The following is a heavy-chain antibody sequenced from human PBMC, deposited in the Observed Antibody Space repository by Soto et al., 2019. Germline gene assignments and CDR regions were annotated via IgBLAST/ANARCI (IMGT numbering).Heavy chain of an antibody. J-gene: IGHJ6*02. D-gene: IGHD1-7*01. CDR1: GGSISSSSYY. V-gene: IGHV4-39*01. CDR3: ASHLLNWNYVGIYYYYGMDV. Sequence: SETLSLTCTVSGGSISSSSYYWGWIRQPPGKGLEWIGSIYYSGSTYYNPSLKSRVTISVDTSKNQFSLKLSSVTAADTAVYYCASHLLNWNYVGIYYYYGMDVWGQGTTVTVSS. CDR2: IYYSGST.